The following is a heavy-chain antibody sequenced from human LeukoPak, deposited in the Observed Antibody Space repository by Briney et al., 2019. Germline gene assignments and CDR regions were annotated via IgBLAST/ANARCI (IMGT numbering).Heavy chain of an antibody. D-gene: IGHD2-15*01. CDR3: ASRYCSGGSCLDY. Sequence: PGGSLRLSCAASGFTFSSYAMSWVRQAPGKGLEWVSAISGSGGSTYYADSVKGRFTISRDNSKNTLYLQMNSLRAEDTAVYYCASRYCSGGSCLDYWGQGTLVTVSS. CDR2: ISGSGGST. V-gene: IGHV3-23*01. J-gene: IGHJ4*02. CDR1: GFTFSSYA.